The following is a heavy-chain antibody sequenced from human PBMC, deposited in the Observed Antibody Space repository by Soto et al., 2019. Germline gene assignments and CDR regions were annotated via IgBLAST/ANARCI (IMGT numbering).Heavy chain of an antibody. J-gene: IGHJ3*02. V-gene: IGHV3-23*01. CDR3: AXEVGDYDFWSGYGAFDI. D-gene: IGHD3-3*01. Sequence: GGSLTLSCAASGFSFSSYAMSWVRQAPGKGLEWVSAISGSGGSTYYADSVKGRFTISTDNSKNTLYLQMNSLRAEDTAVYYCAXEVGDYDFWSGYGAFDIWGQGTMVTVSS. CDR1: GFSFSSYA. CDR2: ISGSGGST.